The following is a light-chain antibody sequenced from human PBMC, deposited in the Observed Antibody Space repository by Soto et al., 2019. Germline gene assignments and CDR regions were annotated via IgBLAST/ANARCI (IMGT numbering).Light chain of an antibody. CDR2: GAS. Sequence: EIVLTQSPGTLSLSPRESAILSCRASQSVKSNYLAWYQQKPGQAPRLLIYGASSRATGVPNRFSGSGSGTDFTLTISSLEPEDFAVYYCHLYGLSPRHPFGQGTKLEIK. J-gene: IGKJ2*01. V-gene: IGKV3-20*01. CDR3: HLYGLSPRHP. CDR1: QSVKSNY.